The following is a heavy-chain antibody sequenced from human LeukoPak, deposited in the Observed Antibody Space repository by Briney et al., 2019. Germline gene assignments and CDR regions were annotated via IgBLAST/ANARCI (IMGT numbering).Heavy chain of an antibody. D-gene: IGHD3-16*01. CDR1: GFTFRSYW. Sequence: GGSLRLSCAASGFTFRSYWMSWVRQAPGKGLEWVANIKQDGSEKYYVDSVKGRFTISTDNAKNSLYLQMDSLRAEDTAVYYCATPRGNWGQGTLVTVSS. V-gene: IGHV3-7*01. CDR2: IKQDGSEK. J-gene: IGHJ4*02. CDR3: ATPRGN.